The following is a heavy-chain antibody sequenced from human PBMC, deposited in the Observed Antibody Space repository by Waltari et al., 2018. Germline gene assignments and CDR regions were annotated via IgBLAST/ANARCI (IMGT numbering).Heavy chain of an antibody. V-gene: IGHV1-69*04. CDR2: IIPILGIA. CDR3: ARLGRRTEWRATGTTFGAFDI. J-gene: IGHJ3*02. CDR1: GGTFSSYA. Sequence: QVQLVQSGAEVKKPGSSVKVSCKASGGTFSSYAISWVRQAPGQGLEWMGGIIPILGIANYAQKFQGRVTITADESTSTAYMELSSLRSEDTAVYYCARLGRRTEWRATGTTFGAFDIWGQGTMVTVSS. D-gene: IGHD1-7*01.